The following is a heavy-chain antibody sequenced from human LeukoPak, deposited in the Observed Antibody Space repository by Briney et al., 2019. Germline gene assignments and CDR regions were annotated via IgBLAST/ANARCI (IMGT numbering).Heavy chain of an antibody. Sequence: GGSLRLSCAASGFTFSSYEMNWVRQAPGKGLEWVSFISSSGYTIYYADSVKGRFTVSRDNAKSSLYLQVNSLRAEDTAVYYCARGSLVHYYGSGSYRIRAGFDSWGQGTLVTVSS. CDR3: ARGSLVHYYGSGSYRIRAGFDS. D-gene: IGHD3-10*01. J-gene: IGHJ4*02. CDR2: ISSSGYTI. CDR1: GFTFSSYE. V-gene: IGHV3-48*03.